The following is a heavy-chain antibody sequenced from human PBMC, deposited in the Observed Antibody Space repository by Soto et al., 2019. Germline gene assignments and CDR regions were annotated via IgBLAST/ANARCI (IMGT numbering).Heavy chain of an antibody. J-gene: IGHJ1*01. Sequence: PGGSLRLSCAASGFTFSSYSMNWVRQAPGKGLEWVSSISSSSSYIYYADSVKGRFTISRDNSKNTLYLQMNSLRAEDTAVYYCAKDLSTVTTFFHRAEYFQHWGQGTLVTVSS. CDR3: AKDLSTVTTFFHRAEYFQH. D-gene: IGHD4-17*01. CDR1: GFTFSSYS. V-gene: IGHV3-21*04. CDR2: ISSSSSYI.